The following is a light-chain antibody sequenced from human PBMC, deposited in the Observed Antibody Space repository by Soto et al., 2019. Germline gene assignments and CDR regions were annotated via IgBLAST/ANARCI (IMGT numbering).Light chain of an antibody. CDR1: QSISSW. V-gene: IGKV1-5*01. Sequence: DIQMTQSPSTLSASVGDRVTITCRASQSISSWLAWYQQKPGKAPKLLIYDASSLESGVPSRFSGSGSGTEFTLTISSLQPDXXXXXXXQQYNSYSYTFGQGTKLEIK. CDR3: QQYNSYSYT. J-gene: IGKJ2*01. CDR2: DAS.